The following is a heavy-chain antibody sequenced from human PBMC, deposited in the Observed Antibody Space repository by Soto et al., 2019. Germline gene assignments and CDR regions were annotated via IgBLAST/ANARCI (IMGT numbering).Heavy chain of an antibody. CDR1: GFSLNTRGVG. CDR2: LSWDGEK. D-gene: IGHD2-21*02. V-gene: IGHV2-5*02. CDR3: APRRGALFTAHYYCVS. Sequence: QITLKESGPTLVKPTQTLTLTCTFSGFSLNTRGVGVGWIRQPPGKALEWLALLSWDGEKRYSPSLKSRLTITKDNSENHVVLTMTNMDLLDTATYYCAPRRGALFTAHYYCVSWGVGTLVTVSS. J-gene: IGHJ4*02.